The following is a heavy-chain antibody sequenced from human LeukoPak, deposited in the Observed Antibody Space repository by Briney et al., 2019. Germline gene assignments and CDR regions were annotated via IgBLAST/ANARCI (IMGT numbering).Heavy chain of an antibody. CDR3: AKGGGLKWSPCDY. D-gene: IGHD2-15*01. V-gene: IGHV1-2*02. CDR1: GYSYTDYY. Sequence: ASVKVSCKASGYSYTDYYIHWVRQAPGQGLEWMGWINPNSGGTDYAQKFQGMITMTRDTSISTVYMELSRLRSDDTAVYYCAKGGGLKWSPCDYWGQGALVTVSS. J-gene: IGHJ4*02. CDR2: INPNSGGT.